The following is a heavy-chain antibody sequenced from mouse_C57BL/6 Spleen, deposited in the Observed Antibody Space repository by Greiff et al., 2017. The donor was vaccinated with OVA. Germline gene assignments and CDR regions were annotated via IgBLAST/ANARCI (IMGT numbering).Heavy chain of an antibody. D-gene: IGHD4-1*01. CDR2: SRNKANDYTT. V-gene: IGHV7-1*01. CDR1: GFTFSDFY. J-gene: IGHJ4*01. CDR3: ARDGQQLGAMDY. Sequence: DVMLVESGGGLVQSGRSLRLSCATSGFTFSDFYMEWVRQAPGKGLEWIAASRNKANDYTTEYSASVKGRFIVSRDTSQSILYLQMNALRAEDTAIYYCARDGQQLGAMDYWGQGTSVTVSS.